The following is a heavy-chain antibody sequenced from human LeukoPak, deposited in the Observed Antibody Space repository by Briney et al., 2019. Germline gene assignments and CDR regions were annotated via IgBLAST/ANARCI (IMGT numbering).Heavy chain of an antibody. D-gene: IGHD1-26*01. CDR1: GFTVNSND. Sequence: PGGSLRLSCAASGFTVNSNDMSWVRQAPGKGLEWVAVIYSGGSTYYADPVKGRFTISRDNSKNTLFLQMNSLRGEDTAMYYCARYRGYGMDVWGQGTTVTVSS. J-gene: IGHJ6*02. CDR2: IYSGGST. V-gene: IGHV3-66*01. CDR3: ARYRGYGMDV.